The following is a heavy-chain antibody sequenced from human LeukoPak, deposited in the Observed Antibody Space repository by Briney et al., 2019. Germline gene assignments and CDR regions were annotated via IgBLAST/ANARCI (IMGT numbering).Heavy chain of an antibody. CDR3: ARHQGTVTRFYFDY. CDR1: GGSISSYY. D-gene: IGHD4-17*01. J-gene: IGHJ4*02. Sequence: SSETLSLTCTVSGGSISSYYWSWIRQPPGQGLEWIAFIHYSGDASYNPSLKSRVSISLDTSKNQFSLKLSSVTAADTAVYYCARHQGTVTRFYFDYWGQGTLVTVSS. CDR2: IHYSGDA. V-gene: IGHV4-59*08.